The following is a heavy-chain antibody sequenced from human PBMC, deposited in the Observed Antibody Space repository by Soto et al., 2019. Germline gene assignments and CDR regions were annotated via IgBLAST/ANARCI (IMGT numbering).Heavy chain of an antibody. D-gene: IGHD4-17*01. CDR2: ISYDGSNK. CDR3: AKHSTDYGDYDWYFDL. V-gene: IGHV3-30*18. Sequence: GGSLRLSCAASGFTFSSYGMHWVRQAPGKGLEWVAVISYDGSNKYYADSVKGRFTISRDNSKNTLYLQMNSLRAEDTAVYYCAKHSTDYGDYDWYFDLWGRGTLVTVSS. J-gene: IGHJ2*01. CDR1: GFTFSSYG.